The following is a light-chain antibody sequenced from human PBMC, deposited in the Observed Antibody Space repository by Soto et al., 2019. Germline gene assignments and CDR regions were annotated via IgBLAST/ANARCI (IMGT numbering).Light chain of an antibody. J-gene: IGLJ3*02. CDR2: DDR. CDR3: QVWDSSSDCWV. V-gene: IGLV3-21*02. CDR1: NIGSQS. Sequence: SYVLTQPPSVSVAPGQTARITCGGNNIGSQSIHWYQQKPGQAPVLVVYDDRDRPSGIPERFSGSNSGNTATLTISRVEAGDEADYYCQVWDSSSDCWVFGGGTKLTVL.